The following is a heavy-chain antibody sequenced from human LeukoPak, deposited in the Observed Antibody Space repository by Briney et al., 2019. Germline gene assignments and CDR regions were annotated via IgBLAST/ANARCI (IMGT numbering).Heavy chain of an antibody. Sequence: GGSLRLSCAVSGFTFSSYEMNWVRQAPGKGLEWVSYISSSGSTIYYTDSVKGRFTISRDNARNSLDLQMNSLRAEDTAVYYCARERVRGVNWFDPWGQGTLVTVSS. J-gene: IGHJ5*02. V-gene: IGHV3-48*03. D-gene: IGHD3-10*01. CDR2: ISSSGSTI. CDR1: GFTFSSYE. CDR3: ARERVRGVNWFDP.